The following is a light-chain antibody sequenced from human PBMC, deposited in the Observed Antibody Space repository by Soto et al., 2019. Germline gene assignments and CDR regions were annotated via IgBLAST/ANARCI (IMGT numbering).Light chain of an antibody. V-gene: IGLV2-23*02. CDR2: EVS. CDR3: CSYAGSSTFLYV. J-gene: IGLJ1*01. CDR1: SSDVGSYNL. Sequence: QSVLTQPASVSGSPGQSITISCTGTSSDVGSYNLVSWYQQHPGKAPKLMIYEVSKRPSGVSNRFSGSKSGNTASLTISGLQAEDEADYYCCSYAGSSTFLYVFGTGDQGHRP.